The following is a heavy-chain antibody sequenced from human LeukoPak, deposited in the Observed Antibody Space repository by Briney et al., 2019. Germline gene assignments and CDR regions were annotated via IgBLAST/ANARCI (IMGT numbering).Heavy chain of an antibody. CDR1: GGSISSYY. V-gene: IGHV4-4*07. CDR2: IYTSGST. J-gene: IGHJ4*02. D-gene: IGHD6-6*01. Sequence: SETLSLTCTVSGGSISSYYWSWIRQPAGKGLEWIGRIYTSGSTNYNPSLKSRVTMSVDTSKNQFSLELSSVTAADTAVYYCARDEYSSSSFDYWGQGTLVTVSS. CDR3: ARDEYSSSSFDY.